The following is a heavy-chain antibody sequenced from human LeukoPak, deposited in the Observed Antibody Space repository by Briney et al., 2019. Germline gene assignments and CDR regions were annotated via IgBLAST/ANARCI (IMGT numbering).Heavy chain of an antibody. CDR3: ARGTRLRYFDWLT. J-gene: IGHJ5*02. CDR2: INPNSGGT. V-gene: IGHV1-2*02. Sequence: GASVKVSCKASGYTFTGYYMHWVRQAPGQGLEWMGWINPNSGGTNYAQKFQGRVTMTRDTSISTAYMELSSLRSEDTAVYYCARGTRLRYFDWLTWGQGTLVTVSS. D-gene: IGHD3-9*01. CDR1: GYTFTGYY.